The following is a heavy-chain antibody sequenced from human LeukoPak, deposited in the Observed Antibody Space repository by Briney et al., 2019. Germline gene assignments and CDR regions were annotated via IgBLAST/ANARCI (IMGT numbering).Heavy chain of an antibody. V-gene: IGHV3-23*01. CDR3: AKLPVIAVAGTEGSFDY. CDR2: FSASGGST. D-gene: IGHD6-19*01. Sequence: GGSLRLSCAAFGFTFSSYALSWSRQAQGKGLKWASAFSASGGSTYYADSVKGRLTISRDNSKNTLYLQMNSLRAEDTAVYYCAKLPVIAVAGTEGSFDYWGQGTLVTVSS. CDR1: GFTFSSYA. J-gene: IGHJ4*02.